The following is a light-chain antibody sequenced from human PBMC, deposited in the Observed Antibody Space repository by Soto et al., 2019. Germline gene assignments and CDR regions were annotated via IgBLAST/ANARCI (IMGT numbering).Light chain of an antibody. J-gene: IGKJ2*01. V-gene: IGKV3-11*01. Sequence: EIVLTQSPATLSLSPGERATLSCRASQSVSTYLGWYQEKPGQPPRLVFSEASNRATGIPARFSGSGSGTDFTLTLSRLEPEDFAVYFCHQRYSWPHTFGRGTKLEI. CDR1: QSVSTY. CDR3: HQRYSWPHT. CDR2: EAS.